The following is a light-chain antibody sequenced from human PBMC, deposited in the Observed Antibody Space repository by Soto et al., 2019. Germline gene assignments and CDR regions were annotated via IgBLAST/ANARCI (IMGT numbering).Light chain of an antibody. CDR1: QSVSSR. CDR2: SAS. V-gene: IGKV3-20*01. J-gene: IGKJ1*01. CDR3: QQYAGSPRT. Sequence: EIVMTQSPSTLSVSLGERATRSCRASQSVSSRLAWYQQKPGQAPRLLIYSASRRATGIPDRFTGSGSGTDFTLTINRVEPEDFAVYFCQQYAGSPRTFGQGTKVDIK.